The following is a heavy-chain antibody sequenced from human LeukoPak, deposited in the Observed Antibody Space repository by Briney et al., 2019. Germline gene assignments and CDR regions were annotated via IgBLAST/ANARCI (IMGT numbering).Heavy chain of an antibody. CDR3: AKGITYYYGSGSHPDAFDI. CDR1: GFTFSSYA. Sequence: GGSLRLSCAASGFTFSSYAMSWVRQAPGKGLEWVSAISGSGGSTYYADSVKGRFTISRDNSKNTLYLQMNSLRAEDTAVYYCAKGITYYYGSGSHPDAFDIWGQGTMVTVSS. J-gene: IGHJ3*02. CDR2: ISGSGGST. V-gene: IGHV3-23*01. D-gene: IGHD3-10*01.